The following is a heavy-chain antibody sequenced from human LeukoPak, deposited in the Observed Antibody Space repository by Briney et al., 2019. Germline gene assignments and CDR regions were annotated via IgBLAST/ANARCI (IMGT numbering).Heavy chain of an antibody. CDR2: ISAYNGNT. J-gene: IGHJ5*02. Sequence: ASVKVSCKASGYTFTSYGISWVRQAPGQGLEWMGWISAYNGNTNYAQKLQGRVTMTTDTSTSTAYMELRSLRYDDTAVYYCASGVPAALRLARWFDPWGQGTLVTVSS. CDR3: ASGVPAALRLARWFDP. D-gene: IGHD2-2*02. CDR1: GYTFTSYG. V-gene: IGHV1-18*01.